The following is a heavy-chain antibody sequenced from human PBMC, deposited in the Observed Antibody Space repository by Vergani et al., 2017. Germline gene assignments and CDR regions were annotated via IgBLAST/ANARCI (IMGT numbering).Heavy chain of an antibody. CDR1: GYSFTSYW. V-gene: IGHV5-51*03. J-gene: IGHJ3*02. Sequence: EVQLVQSGAEVKKPGESLKISCKGSGYSFTSYWIGWVRQMPGKGLEWMGIIYPGDSDTRYSPSFQGQVTISADKSISTAYLQWSSLKASDTAMYYCARRVTMVRGVISKYDAFDIWGQGTMVTLSS. CDR3: ARRVTMVRGVISKYDAFDI. CDR2: IYPGDSDT. D-gene: IGHD3-10*01.